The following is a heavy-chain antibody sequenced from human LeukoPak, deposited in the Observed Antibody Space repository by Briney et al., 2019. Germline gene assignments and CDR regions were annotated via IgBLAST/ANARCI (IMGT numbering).Heavy chain of an antibody. CDR3: ARDTYTSGWYDY. CDR2: INSDGSST. V-gene: IGHV3-74*01. D-gene: IGHD6-19*01. J-gene: IGHJ4*02. CDR1: GFSFNSYW. Sequence: PGGSLRLSCAASGFSFNSYWMHWVRQAPGKGLVWVSRINSDGSSTSYADSVKGRFTISRDNAKNTLYLQMNSLRAEDTAVYYCARDTYTSGWYDYWGQGTLATVSS.